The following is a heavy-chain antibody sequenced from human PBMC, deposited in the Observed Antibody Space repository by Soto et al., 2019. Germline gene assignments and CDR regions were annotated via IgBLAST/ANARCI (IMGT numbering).Heavy chain of an antibody. CDR2: IISDGSST. J-gene: IGHJ4*02. V-gene: IGHV3-74*01. CDR3: VRDGGVHFDY. CDR1: GFTFSRHW. D-gene: IGHD3-16*01. Sequence: EVQLVESGGGLVQPGGSLRLSCAASGFTFSRHWIHWVRQAPGKGLVWVSRIISDGSSTTYADSVKGRFTISRDNAKNTVDLKMNSMRADDTAVYYCVRDGGVHFDYWGQGTLVTVSS.